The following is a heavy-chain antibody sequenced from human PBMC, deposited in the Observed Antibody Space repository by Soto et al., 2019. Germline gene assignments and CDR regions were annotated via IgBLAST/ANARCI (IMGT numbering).Heavy chain of an antibody. CDR3: ARATGGAEYCSGGSCYRPPYHWFDP. Sequence: SETLSLTCTVSGGSISSGGYYWSWIRQHPGKGLEWIGYIYYSGSTYYNPSLKSRVTISVDTSKNQFSLKLSSVTAADTAVYYCARATGGAEYCSGGSCYRPPYHWFDPWGQGTLVTVSS. V-gene: IGHV4-31*03. CDR1: GGSISSGGYY. CDR2: IYYSGST. J-gene: IGHJ5*02. D-gene: IGHD2-15*01.